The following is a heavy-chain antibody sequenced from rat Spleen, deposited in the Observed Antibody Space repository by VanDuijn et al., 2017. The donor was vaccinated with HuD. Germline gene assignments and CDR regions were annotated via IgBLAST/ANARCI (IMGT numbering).Heavy chain of an antibody. D-gene: IGHD4-5*01. J-gene: IGHJ4*01. CDR1: GFTFSNYG. CDR2: ITYDGSGT. CDR3: GRHGRGKTTYYYVMDA. V-gene: IGHV5-29*01. Sequence: EVQLVESGGGLVQPGRSLKLSCTASGFTFSNYGMHWIRQAPAKGLAWVATITYDGSGTYYPDSVKGRFTISRDNAENTVYLQMNSLRSEDTATYYCGRHGRGKTTYYYVMDAWGQGTSVTVSS.